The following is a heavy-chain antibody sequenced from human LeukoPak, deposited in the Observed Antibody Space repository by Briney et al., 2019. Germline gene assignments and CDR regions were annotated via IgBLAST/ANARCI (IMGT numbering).Heavy chain of an antibody. V-gene: IGHV4-61*08. CDR2: IYYSGIT. CDR3: ARDGGERVYRGAFDI. CDR1: GGSISSGGYY. J-gene: IGHJ3*02. D-gene: IGHD6-13*01. Sequence: SETLSLTCTVSGGSISSGGYYWSWIRQPPGKGLEWIGYIYYSGITNYNPSLKSRVTFSVDTSKNQFSLKLSSVTAADTAVYYCARDGGERVYRGAFDIWGQGTMVTVSS.